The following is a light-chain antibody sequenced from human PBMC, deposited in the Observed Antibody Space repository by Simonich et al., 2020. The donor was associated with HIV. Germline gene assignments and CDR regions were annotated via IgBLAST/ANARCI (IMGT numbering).Light chain of an antibody. Sequence: DIQMTQSPSTLSASVGDRVTITCRASQSIRTWLAWYQQKPGKAPKLLIYKASSLESGVPSRFSGSGSGTEFTLTIFSLQPDDFAIYYCQQYKSYSRTFGQGTKVEI. CDR1: QSIRTW. CDR3: QQYKSYSRT. CDR2: KAS. V-gene: IGKV1-5*03. J-gene: IGKJ1*01.